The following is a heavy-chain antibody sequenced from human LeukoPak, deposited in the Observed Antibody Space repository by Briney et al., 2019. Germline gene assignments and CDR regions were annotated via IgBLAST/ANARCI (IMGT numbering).Heavy chain of an antibody. CDR2: IIPIFGTA. D-gene: IGHD3-3*01. Sequence: ASVKVSCKASGYTFTGYYMHWVRQAPGQGLEWMGGIIPIFGTANYAQKFQGRVTITTDESTSTAYMELSSLRSEDTAVYYCALTYYDFWSGYPGYWGQGTLVTVSS. CDR1: GYTFTGYY. CDR3: ALTYYDFWSGYPGY. V-gene: IGHV1-69*05. J-gene: IGHJ4*02.